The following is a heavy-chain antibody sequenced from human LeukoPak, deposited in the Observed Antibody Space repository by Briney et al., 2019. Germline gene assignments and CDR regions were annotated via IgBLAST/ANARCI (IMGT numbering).Heavy chain of an antibody. V-gene: IGHV3-23*01. J-gene: IGHJ4*02. CDR2: ISGSGGST. Sequence: GGSLRLSCAASGFTFSSYAMSWVRQAPGKGLEWGSAISGSGGSTYYADSVKGRFTISRDNSKNTLYLQMNSLRAEDTAVYYCANSARDIVVVPAAIGGYWGQGTLVTVSS. CDR1: GFTFSSYA. D-gene: IGHD2-2*02. CDR3: ANSARDIVVVPAAIGGY.